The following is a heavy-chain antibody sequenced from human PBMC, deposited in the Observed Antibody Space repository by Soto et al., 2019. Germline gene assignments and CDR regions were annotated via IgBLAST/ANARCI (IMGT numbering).Heavy chain of an antibody. CDR1: GFTFSSYS. J-gene: IGHJ5*02. CDR2: ISSSSSYI. Sequence: EVQLVESGGGLVKPGGSLRLSCAASGFTFSSYSMNWVRQAPGKGLEWVSSISSSSSYIYYADSVKGRFTISRDNAKNSLYLQMNSLRAEDTAVYYCATGGLIIAADLGGFDPWGQGPWSPSPQ. V-gene: IGHV3-21*01. D-gene: IGHD6-13*01. CDR3: ATGGLIIAADLGGFDP.